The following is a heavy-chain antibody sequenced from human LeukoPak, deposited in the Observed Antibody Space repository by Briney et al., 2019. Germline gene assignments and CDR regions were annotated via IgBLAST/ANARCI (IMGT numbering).Heavy chain of an antibody. Sequence: PGGSLRLSCAASGFTFSSYEMNWVRQAPGKGLEWVSYISSSGSTIYYADSVKGRFTISRDNSKNTLYLQMNSLRAEDTAVYYCAKDERYFGTYYYYYYMDVWGKGTTVTISS. V-gene: IGHV3-48*03. CDR2: ISSSGSTI. CDR3: AKDERYFGTYYYYYYMDV. J-gene: IGHJ6*03. CDR1: GFTFSSYE. D-gene: IGHD3-9*01.